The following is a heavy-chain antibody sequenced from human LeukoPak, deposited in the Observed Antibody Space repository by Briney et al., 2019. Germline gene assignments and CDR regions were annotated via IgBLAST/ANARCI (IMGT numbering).Heavy chain of an antibody. J-gene: IGHJ3*02. V-gene: IGHV1-8*01. CDR3: ARGRSSSGYYFDAFDI. D-gene: IGHD3-22*01. CDR2: MNPNSGNT. Sequence: ALVKVSCKASGYTFTSYDINWVREATGQGLEWMGWMNPNSGNTGYAQKFQGRVTMTRNTSISTAYMELSSLRSEDTAVYYCARGRSSSGYYFDAFDIWGQGTMVTVSS. CDR1: GYTFTSYD.